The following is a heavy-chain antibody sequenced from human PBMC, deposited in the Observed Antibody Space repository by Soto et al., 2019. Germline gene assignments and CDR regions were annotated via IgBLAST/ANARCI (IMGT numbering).Heavy chain of an antibody. D-gene: IGHD3-10*01. CDR3: ARHTAGSLAHFGMDV. CDR2: IYYSGST. V-gene: IGHV4-39*01. CDR1: GGSISSSYYY. J-gene: IGHJ6*02. Sequence: SETLSLTCTVSGGSISSSYYYWGWIRQPPGKGLEWIGSIYYSGSTYYNPSLKSRVTMSVDTSKNQFSLNLNSVTAADTAVYYCARHTAGSLAHFGMDVWGQGTTFTVSS.